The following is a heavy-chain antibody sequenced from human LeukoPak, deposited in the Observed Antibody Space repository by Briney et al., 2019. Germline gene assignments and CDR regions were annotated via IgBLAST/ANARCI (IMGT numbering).Heavy chain of an antibody. CDR2: IYPGDSDT. J-gene: IGHJ5*02. Sequence: GESLKISCKGSGYIFATYWIGWVRQMPGKGPEWMGIIYPGDSDTRYSPSFQGQVTISADKSISTAYLQWSSLKASDTAMYYCARLWRYFESLSLDPWGQGTLVTVSS. CDR3: ARLWRYFESLSLDP. CDR1: GYIFATYW. V-gene: IGHV5-51*01. D-gene: IGHD3-9*01.